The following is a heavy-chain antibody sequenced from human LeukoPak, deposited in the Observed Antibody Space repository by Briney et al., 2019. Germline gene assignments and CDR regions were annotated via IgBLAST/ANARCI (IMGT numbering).Heavy chain of an antibody. CDR1: GFTFGDYA. Sequence: GGSLRLSCTASGFTFGDYAMSWFRQAPGKGLDWVGFIRSKAYGGTTEYAASVKGRFTISRDDSKSIAYLQMNSLKTEDTAVYYCTRDRYLADFDWSFDYWGQGTLATVSS. D-gene: IGHD3-9*01. CDR2: IRSKAYGGTT. CDR3: TRDRYLADFDWSFDY. J-gene: IGHJ4*02. V-gene: IGHV3-49*03.